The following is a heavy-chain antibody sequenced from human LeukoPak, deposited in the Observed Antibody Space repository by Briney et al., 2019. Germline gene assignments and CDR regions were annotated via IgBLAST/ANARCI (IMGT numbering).Heavy chain of an antibody. Sequence: ASVKVSCKASGYTFTSYGISWVRQAPGQGLEWMGWISAYNGNTNYAQKLQGRVTMTTDTSTSTAYMELRSLRSDDTAVYYCARDATKRTAVPAAMGPIYYYYGMDVWGQGTSVTVSS. D-gene: IGHD2-2*01. J-gene: IGHJ6*02. CDR2: ISAYNGNT. CDR1: GYTFTSYG. CDR3: ARDATKRTAVPAAMGPIYYYYGMDV. V-gene: IGHV1-18*01.